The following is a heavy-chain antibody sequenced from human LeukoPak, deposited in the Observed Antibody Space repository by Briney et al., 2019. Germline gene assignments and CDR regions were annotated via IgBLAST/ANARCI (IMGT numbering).Heavy chain of an antibody. D-gene: IGHD6-19*01. CDR2: ISYDGSNK. J-gene: IGHJ4*02. V-gene: IGHV3-30*18. Sequence: PGGSLRLSCAASGFTFNSYGMHWVRQAPGKGLEWVAVISYDGSNKYYADSVKGRFTISRDNSKNTLYLQMNSLRAEDTAVYYCAKPSNSKQWLVQRRGNYFDYWGQGTLVTVSS. CDR1: GFTFNSYG. CDR3: AKPSNSKQWLVQRRGNYFDY.